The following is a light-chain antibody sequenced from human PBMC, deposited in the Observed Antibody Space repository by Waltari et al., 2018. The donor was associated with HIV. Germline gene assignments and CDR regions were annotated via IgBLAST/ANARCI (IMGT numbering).Light chain of an antibody. CDR3: GAWDDSLRAGI. V-gene: IGLV1-51*02. CDR2: ENY. J-gene: IGLJ2*01. Sequence: QSLLTQPPSVSAAPGQRVTISCSGSSSNVGKSPVPWYQQFPGAAPKLLIYENYQRPSDIPDRFSGSKSGSSATLDITGLQAEDEADYYCGAWDDSLRAGIFGGGTKLSVL. CDR1: SSNVGKSP.